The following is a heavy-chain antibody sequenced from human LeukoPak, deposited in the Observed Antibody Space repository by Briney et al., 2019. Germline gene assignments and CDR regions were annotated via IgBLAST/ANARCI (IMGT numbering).Heavy chain of an antibody. J-gene: IGHJ5*02. CDR2: IIPIFGTA. Sequence: GASVKVSCKASGGTFSSYAISWVRQAPGQGLEWMGGIIPIFGTANYAQKFQGRVTITTDESTSTAYMELSSLGSEDTAVYYCARSYDSSGYDLESWGQGTLVTVSS. D-gene: IGHD3-22*01. CDR3: ARSYDSSGYDLES. V-gene: IGHV1-69*05. CDR1: GGTFSSYA.